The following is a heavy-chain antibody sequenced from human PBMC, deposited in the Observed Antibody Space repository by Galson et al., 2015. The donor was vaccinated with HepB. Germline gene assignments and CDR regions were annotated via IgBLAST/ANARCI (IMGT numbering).Heavy chain of an antibody. V-gene: IGHV3-53*01. J-gene: IGHJ6*02. CDR3: ARGPFGIVDGMGV. D-gene: IGHD1-26*01. CDR1: GFNVRSNY. Sequence: SLRLSCAASGFNVRSNYMSWVRQAPGKGLEWVSVIYSGGSTYYADSVRGRFTISRDNSKNTLYFQMNSSRADDTAVYCCARGPFGIVDGMGVWGQGNTVTVSS. CDR2: IYSGGST.